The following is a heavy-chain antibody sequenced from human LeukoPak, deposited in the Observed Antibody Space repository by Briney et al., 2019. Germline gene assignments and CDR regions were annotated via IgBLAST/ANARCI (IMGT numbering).Heavy chain of an antibody. J-gene: IGHJ4*02. Sequence: GGSLRLSCAASGFTLSNAYMSWVRQAPGKGLVWVSRINSDGSSTSYADSVKGRFTISRDNAKNTLYLQMNSLRAEDTAVYYCARGSYYYDSSGYFDYWGQGTLVTVSS. CDR2: INSDGSST. CDR1: GFTLSNAY. V-gene: IGHV3-74*01. CDR3: ARGSYYYDSSGYFDY. D-gene: IGHD3-22*01.